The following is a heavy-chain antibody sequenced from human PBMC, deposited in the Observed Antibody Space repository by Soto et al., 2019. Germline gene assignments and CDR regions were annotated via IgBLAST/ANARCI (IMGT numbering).Heavy chain of an antibody. D-gene: IGHD6-6*01. CDR1: GGTFSSYA. V-gene: IGHV1-69*13. J-gene: IGHJ4*02. Sequence: ASVKVSCKASGGTFSSYAISWVRQAPGQGLEWMGGIIPIFGTANYAQKFQGRVTITADESTSTAYMELSSLRSEDTAVYYCAREILDYSPGPVYSSSSGGFDYWGQGTLVTVSS. CDR3: AREILDYSPGPVYSSSSGGFDY. CDR2: IIPIFGTA.